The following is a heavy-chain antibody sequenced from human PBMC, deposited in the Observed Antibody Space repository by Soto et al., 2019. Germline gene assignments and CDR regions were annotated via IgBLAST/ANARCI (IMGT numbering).Heavy chain of an antibody. CDR1: GYTFTSCA. Sequence: QVQLVQSGAEEKKPGASVKVACKACGYTFTSCAMHWVRLAPGQRLEWMGWINAGNGNTKYSQKFQGRVTITRDTSASTAYMELSSLRSEDTAVYYCATGGEPIDYWGQGTLVTVSS. V-gene: IGHV1-3*05. D-gene: IGHD2-21*01. J-gene: IGHJ4*02. CDR2: INAGNGNT. CDR3: ATGGEPIDY.